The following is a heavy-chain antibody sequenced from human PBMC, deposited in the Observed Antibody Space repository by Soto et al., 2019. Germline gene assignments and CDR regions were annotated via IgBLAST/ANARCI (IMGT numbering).Heavy chain of an antibody. V-gene: IGHV1-3*01. J-gene: IGHJ3*02. CDR3: TREYGSGKYYKAFDI. CDR1: GYSFTAHV. CDR2: INVGNGNT. D-gene: IGHD3-10*01. Sequence: EASVKVSCKASGYSFTAHVIHWMRQAPGQRLEWMGWINVGNGNTKYSQKLQGRVTITKDTTASTAYMELSSLRSEDTAIYYCTREYGSGKYYKAFDIWGQGTMVTVSS.